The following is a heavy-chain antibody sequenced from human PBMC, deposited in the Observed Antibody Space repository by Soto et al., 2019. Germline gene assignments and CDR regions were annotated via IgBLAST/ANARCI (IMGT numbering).Heavy chain of an antibody. CDR3: ARVSRSGYDSAYYFDY. V-gene: IGHV3-74*01. CDR2: INSDGSST. Sequence: HPGGSLRLSCAASGFTFSSYWMHWVRQAPGKGLVWVSRINSDGSSTSYADSVKGRFTISRDNAKNTLYLQMNSLRAEDTAVYYCARVSRSGYDSAYYFDYWGQGTLVTVSS. D-gene: IGHD5-12*01. CDR1: GFTFSSYW. J-gene: IGHJ4*02.